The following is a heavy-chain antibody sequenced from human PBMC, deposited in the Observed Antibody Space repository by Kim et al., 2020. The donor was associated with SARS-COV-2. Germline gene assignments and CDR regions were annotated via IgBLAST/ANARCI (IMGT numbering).Heavy chain of an antibody. CDR1: GGSFSGYY. CDR3: ARGSPLDY. Sequence: SETLSLTCAVYGGSFSGYYWSWIRQPPGKGLEWIGEINHSGSTNYNPSLMSRVTISVDTSKNQFSLKLSSVTAADTAVYYCARGSPLDYWGQGTLVTVSS. J-gene: IGHJ4*02. CDR2: INHSGST. V-gene: IGHV4-34*01.